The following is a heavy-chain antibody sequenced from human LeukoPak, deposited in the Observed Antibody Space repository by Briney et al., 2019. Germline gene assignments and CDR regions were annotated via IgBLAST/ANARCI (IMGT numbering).Heavy chain of an antibody. V-gene: IGHV3-74*01. CDR2: ISDGGSTT. Sequence: GGSLRLSCAASGFTFSSYWMHWVRQAPGKGLVWVSRISDGGSTTTYADSVKGRFTISRDNAKNTLYLQMNGLRAEDTAVYYCSRSAYYDGSDNYYDYWGQGTLVTVSS. CDR3: SRSAYYDGSDNYYDY. CDR1: GFTFSSYW. J-gene: IGHJ4*02. D-gene: IGHD3-22*01.